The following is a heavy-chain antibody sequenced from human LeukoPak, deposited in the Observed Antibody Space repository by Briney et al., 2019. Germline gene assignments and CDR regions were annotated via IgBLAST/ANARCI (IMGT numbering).Heavy chain of an antibody. D-gene: IGHD6-19*01. CDR2: ISGDGGRT. CDR1: GFTFDDYA. J-gene: IGHJ4*02. V-gene: IGHV3-43*02. CDR3: AKGYSSGWYLMGY. Sequence: PGGSLRLSCAASGFTFDDYAMHWVRQAPGKGLEWVSLISGDGGRTYYADSVKGRFTISRDNSRNSLYLQMNSLRTEDTALYYCAKGYSSGWYLMGYWGQGTLVTVSS.